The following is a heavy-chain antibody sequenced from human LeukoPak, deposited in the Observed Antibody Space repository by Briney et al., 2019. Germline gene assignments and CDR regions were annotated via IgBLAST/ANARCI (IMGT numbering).Heavy chain of an antibody. J-gene: IGHJ5*02. D-gene: IGHD1-26*01. Sequence: KASETLSLTCAVYIDSFSNYHWNWIRQTPAKGMEWIGEVNESGGTNISPSLRSRVILSVDTSKNQFSLKLISVTVADTAIYYCARAQGATVPQVGKNWFDPWGEGTRVTVSS. CDR1: IDSFSNYH. CDR3: ARAQGATVPQVGKNWFDP. V-gene: IGHV4-34*01. CDR2: VNESGGT.